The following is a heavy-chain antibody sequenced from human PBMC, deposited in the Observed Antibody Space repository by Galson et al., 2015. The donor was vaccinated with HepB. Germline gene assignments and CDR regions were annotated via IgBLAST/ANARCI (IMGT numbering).Heavy chain of an antibody. J-gene: IGHJ4*02. Sequence: SVKVSCKASGYTFNKYDITWVRQAPGQGLEWMGWTRKPTQKFLGRVTLTADRSTSTAYMELRSLTSEDTAVYYCARGGPYIRSSRNIYFFDYWGQGTLVTVSS. CDR2: TR. CDR3: ARGGPYIRSSRNIYFFDY. D-gene: IGHD6-6*01. V-gene: IGHV1-18*04. CDR1: GYTFNKYD.